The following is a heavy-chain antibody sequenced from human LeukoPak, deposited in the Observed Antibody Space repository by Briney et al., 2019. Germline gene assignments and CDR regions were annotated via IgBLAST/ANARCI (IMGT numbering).Heavy chain of an antibody. J-gene: IGHJ4*02. D-gene: IGHD3-16*02. CDR1: GFTVSSNY. Sequence: PGEPLRLSCAASGFTVSSNYMSWVRQAPGKGLEWVSVIYSGGSTYYADSVKGRFTISRDNSKNTLYLQMNSLRAEDTAVYYCAKRVWGSYRYTDYWGQGTLVTVSS. V-gene: IGHV3-53*01. CDR2: IYSGGST. CDR3: AKRVWGSYRYTDY.